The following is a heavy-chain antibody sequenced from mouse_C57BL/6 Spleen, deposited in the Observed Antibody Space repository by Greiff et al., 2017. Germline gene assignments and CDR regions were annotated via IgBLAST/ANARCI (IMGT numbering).Heavy chain of an antibody. Sequence: QVQLQQPGAELVKPGASVKVSCKASGYTFTSYWMHWVKQRPGQGLAWIGRIHPSDSDPKSNQTFKGKATLTVDKSSSRAYMQLSSLTSEDSAVYYCAIRPSYYGSSPHFDYWGQGTTLTVSS. V-gene: IGHV1-74*01. CDR1: GYTFTSYW. CDR2: IHPSDSDP. D-gene: IGHD1-1*01. J-gene: IGHJ2*01. CDR3: AIRPSYYGSSPHFDY.